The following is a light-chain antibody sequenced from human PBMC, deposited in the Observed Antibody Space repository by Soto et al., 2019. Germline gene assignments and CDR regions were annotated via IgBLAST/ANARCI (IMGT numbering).Light chain of an antibody. J-gene: IGLJ1*01. V-gene: IGLV2-14*01. Sequence: QSVLTQPASVSGSPGQSITISCTGTSSDVGGYNYVSWYQQHPGKAPKLMIYEVSNRPSGVSNRFSGSKSGNTASLTISGLQAEDEADYYCSSYTSSSTPYVFGTGTKLTGL. CDR3: SSYTSSSTPYV. CDR1: SSDVGGYNY. CDR2: EVS.